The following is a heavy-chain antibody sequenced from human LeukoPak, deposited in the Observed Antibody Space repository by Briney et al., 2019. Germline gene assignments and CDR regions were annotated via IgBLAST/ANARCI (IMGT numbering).Heavy chain of an antibody. CDR1: GFIFNTYV. D-gene: IGHD3-10*02. CDR3: AELGITMIGGV. CDR2: IDYSGGSS. J-gene: IGHJ6*04. Sequence: GGSLRLSCAASGFIFNTYVMHWVRKAPGKGQEWVSSIDYSGGSSYYADSVKGRFTISRDDSKNTLYLQLNSLRAEDTAVYYCAELGITMIGGVWGKGTTVTISS. V-gene: IGHV3-NL1*01.